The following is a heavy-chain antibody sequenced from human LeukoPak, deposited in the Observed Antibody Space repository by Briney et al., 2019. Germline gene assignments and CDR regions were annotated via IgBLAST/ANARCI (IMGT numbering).Heavy chain of an antibody. CDR3: ARADYDFWSGHIGRYYGMDV. Sequence: PSETLSLTCTVSGGSISSYYWSWFRQPPGKGLEWIGYIYYSGSTNYNPSLKSRVTISVDTSKNQFSLKLSSVTAADTAVYYCARADYDFWSGHIGRYYGMDVWGQGTTVTVSS. CDR2: IYYSGST. V-gene: IGHV4-59*01. CDR1: GGSISSYY. J-gene: IGHJ6*02. D-gene: IGHD3-3*01.